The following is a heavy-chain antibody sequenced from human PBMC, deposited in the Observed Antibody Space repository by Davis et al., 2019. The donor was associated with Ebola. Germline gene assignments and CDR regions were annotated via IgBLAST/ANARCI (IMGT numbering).Heavy chain of an antibody. V-gene: IGHV3-7*01. CDR2: IKQDGSEK. J-gene: IGHJ4*02. CDR3: ARDGSSSWYEYYFDY. Sequence: GESLKISCAASGFTSGFTFNHFAMSWVRQAPGKGLEWVANIKQDGSEKYYVDSVKGRFTISRDNAKNSLYLQMNSLRAEDTAVYYCARDGSSSWYEYYFDYWGQGTLVTVSS. CDR1: GFTSGFTFNHFA. D-gene: IGHD6-13*01.